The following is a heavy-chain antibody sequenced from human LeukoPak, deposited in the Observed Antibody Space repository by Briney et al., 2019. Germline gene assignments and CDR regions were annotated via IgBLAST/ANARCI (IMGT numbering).Heavy chain of an antibody. D-gene: IGHD4-11*01. CDR1: GGSISSGGYY. CDR2: IYYSGST. CDR3: AREGSDYSNYGSGFDP. V-gene: IGHV4-31*03. Sequence: MLSETLSLTCTVSGGSISSGGYYWSWIRQHPGKGLEWIGYIYYSGSTYYNPSLKSRVTISVDTSKNQFSLKLSSVTAADTAVYYCAREGSDYSNYGSGFDPWGQGTLVTVSS. J-gene: IGHJ5*02.